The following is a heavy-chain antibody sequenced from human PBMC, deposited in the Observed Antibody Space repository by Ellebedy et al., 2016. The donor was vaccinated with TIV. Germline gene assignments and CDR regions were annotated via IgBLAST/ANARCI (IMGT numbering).Heavy chain of an antibody. Sequence: GESLKISCAASGFTFSSYSMNWVRQAPGKRLEWVSSISSSSSYIYYADSVKGRFTISRDNAKNSLYLQMNSLRHEDTAVYYCARDGGADYYYGMDVWGQGTTVTVSS. CDR3: ARDGGADYYYGMDV. CDR1: GFTFSSYS. J-gene: IGHJ6*02. V-gene: IGHV3-21*01. CDR2: ISSSSSYI. D-gene: IGHD3-3*01.